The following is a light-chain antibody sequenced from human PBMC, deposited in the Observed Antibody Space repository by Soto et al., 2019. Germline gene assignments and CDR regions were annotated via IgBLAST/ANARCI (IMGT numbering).Light chain of an antibody. CDR2: GSD. CDR3: GTWDDNLSGYV. CDR1: SSDIGNNY. J-gene: IGLJ1*01. V-gene: IGLV1-51*01. Sequence: QSVLTQPPSVSAAPGQKVTISCSGYSSDIGNNYVSWYQQLPGTAPKLLIYGSDKRPSGISARFSGSKSGTSATLGITGLQTGDEADYYCGTWDDNLSGYVFGPGTKVTVL.